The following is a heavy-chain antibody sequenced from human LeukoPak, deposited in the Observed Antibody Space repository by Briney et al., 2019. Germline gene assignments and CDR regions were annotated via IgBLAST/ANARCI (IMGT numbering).Heavy chain of an antibody. Sequence: PGGSLRLSCAAPGFSFSNYTMNWVRQAPGKGLEWVSSISSSSYIYYADSVKGRFTISRDDAKNSLYLQMNSLRAEDTAVYYCARKDFWSGYYMYYYYYYMDVWGKGTTVTVSS. D-gene: IGHD3-3*01. J-gene: IGHJ6*03. V-gene: IGHV3-21*01. CDR3: ARKDFWSGYYMYYYYYYMDV. CDR2: ISSSSYI. CDR1: GFSFSNYT.